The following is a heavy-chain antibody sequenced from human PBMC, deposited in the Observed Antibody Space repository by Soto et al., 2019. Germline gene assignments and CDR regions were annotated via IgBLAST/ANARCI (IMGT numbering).Heavy chain of an antibody. V-gene: IGHV4-59*01. CDR2: VYYTGST. Sequence: ETLSLTCIFSCGSISVSYWSWIRQSPGKGLEWLGYVYYTGSTNYSPSLRSRVSISVDTSKNEFSLRLSSVTAADTAVYFCARSVAVPGAHIDYWGQGTQVTVSS. CDR3: ARSVAVPGAHIDY. J-gene: IGHJ4*02. CDR1: CGSISVSY. D-gene: IGHD6-19*01.